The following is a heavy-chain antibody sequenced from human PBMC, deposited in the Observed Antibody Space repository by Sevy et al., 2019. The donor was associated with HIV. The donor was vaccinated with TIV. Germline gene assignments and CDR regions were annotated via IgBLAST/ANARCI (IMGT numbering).Heavy chain of an antibody. CDR1: GFTFNKAW. J-gene: IGHJ4*02. CDR3: AAGVGASDFDY. V-gene: IGHV3-15*01. D-gene: IGHD1-26*01. Sequence: GGSLRLSCVASGFTFNKAWMSWVRQAPGKGPEWVGRIKSKTDGATRDLAAPVKGRIIISRDDSKNTLYLQISNLKIEDTGVYFCAAGVGASDFDYWGRGTLVTVSS. CDR2: IKSKTDGATR.